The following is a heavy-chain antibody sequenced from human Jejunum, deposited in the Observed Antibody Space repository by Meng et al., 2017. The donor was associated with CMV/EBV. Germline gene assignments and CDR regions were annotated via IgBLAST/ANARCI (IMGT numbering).Heavy chain of an antibody. Sequence: SGFPFKTSGMHGVRQAPGKGLEWVALIWYDGSYKYYGDSVTGRFTISRDNSKNTLYLDLDSLRAEDTAVYYCAKEGSVYYSGLDVWGQGTTVTVSS. J-gene: IGHJ6*02. CDR2: IWYDGSYK. D-gene: IGHD5/OR15-5a*01. V-gene: IGHV3-33*06. CDR1: GFPFKTSG. CDR3: AKEGSVYYSGLDV.